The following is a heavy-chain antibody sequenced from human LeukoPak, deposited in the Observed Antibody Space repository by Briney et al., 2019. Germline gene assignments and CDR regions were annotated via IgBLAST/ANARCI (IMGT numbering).Heavy chain of an antibody. CDR2: INHSGST. CDR1: GGSFSGYY. CDR3: ARTYDFWSGYWDWFDP. D-gene: IGHD3-3*01. Sequence: SEALSLTCAVYGGSFSGYYWSWIRQPPGKGLEWIGEINHSGSTNYNPSLKSRVTISVDTSKNQFSLKLSSVTAADTAVYYCARTYDFWSGYWDWFDPWGQGTLVTVSS. V-gene: IGHV4-34*01. J-gene: IGHJ5*02.